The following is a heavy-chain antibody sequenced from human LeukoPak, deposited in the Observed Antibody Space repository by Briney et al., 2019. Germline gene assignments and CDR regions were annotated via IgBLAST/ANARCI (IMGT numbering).Heavy chain of an antibody. CDR1: GFTFSSYW. CDR3: ARGRYYFDY. Sequence: EGSLRLSCAASGFTFSSYWMSWVRQAPGKGLEWVVNIKQDGSEKYYADSGKGRFTISRDNAKNSLYLQMNSLRAEDTAVYYCARGRYYFDYWGQGTLVTVSS. V-gene: IGHV3-7*01. CDR2: IKQDGSEK. J-gene: IGHJ4*02.